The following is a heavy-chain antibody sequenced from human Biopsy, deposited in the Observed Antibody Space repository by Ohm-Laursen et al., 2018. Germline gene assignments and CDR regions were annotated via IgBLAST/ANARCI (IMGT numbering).Heavy chain of an antibody. CDR1: GGSMTGYE. CDR2: IYYSGGT. CDR3: ARVEAGTYDALDI. D-gene: IGHD1-26*01. V-gene: IGHV4-59*07. Sequence: SDTLSLTCSVSGGSMTGYEWSWIRLAPGKGLEWIGYIYYSGGTKYNPSLASRVIFSVDMSKSQFSLKLYSVTAADTAVYYCARVEAGTYDALDIWGQGTLVAVSA. J-gene: IGHJ3*02.